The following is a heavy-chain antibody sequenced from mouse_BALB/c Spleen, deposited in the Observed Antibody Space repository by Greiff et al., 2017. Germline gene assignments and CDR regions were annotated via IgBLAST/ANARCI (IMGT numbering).Heavy chain of an antibody. J-gene: IGHJ3*01. V-gene: IGHV1-9*01. Sequence: QVQLKESGAELMKPGASVKISCKATGYTFSSYWIEWVKQRPGHGLEWIGEILPGSGSTNYNEKFKGKATFTADTSSNTAYMQLSSLTSEDSAVYYCARCYYDYDRGFAYWGQGTLVTVSA. D-gene: IGHD2-4*01. CDR3: ARCYYDYDRGFAY. CDR2: ILPGSGST. CDR1: GYTFSSYW.